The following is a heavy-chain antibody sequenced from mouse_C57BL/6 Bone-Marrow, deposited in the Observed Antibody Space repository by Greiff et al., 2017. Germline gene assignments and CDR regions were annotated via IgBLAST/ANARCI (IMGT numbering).Heavy chain of an antibody. CDR1: GYTFTSYG. CDR3: ARGYYGSSAFDY. CDR2: IYPRSGNT. Sequence: QVQLQQSGAELARPGASVKLSCKASGYTFTSYGISWVKQRTGQGLEWIGEIYPRSGNTYYNEKFKGKATLTADKSSSTAYMELRSLTSEDSAVYFCARGYYGSSAFDYWGQGTTLTVSS. D-gene: IGHD1-1*01. V-gene: IGHV1-81*01. J-gene: IGHJ2*01.